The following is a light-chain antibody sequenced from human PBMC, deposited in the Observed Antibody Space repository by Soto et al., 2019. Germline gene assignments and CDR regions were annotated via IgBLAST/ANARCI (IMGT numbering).Light chain of an antibody. CDR1: QSIRFY. CDR2: TAS. Sequence: DIQMTHSPSSLSASVGDRVTITLRASQSIRFYLNWYQQKPGKAPKLLIYTASNVQSGVPSRISGSGSGTDFTLTISSLQPEDFETYYCQQSYSMPGTFGQGTKVDIK. V-gene: IGKV1-39*01. CDR3: QQSYSMPGT. J-gene: IGKJ1*01.